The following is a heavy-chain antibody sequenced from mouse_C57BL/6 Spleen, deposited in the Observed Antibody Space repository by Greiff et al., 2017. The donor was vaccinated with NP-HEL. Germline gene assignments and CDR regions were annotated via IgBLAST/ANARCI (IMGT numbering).Heavy chain of an antibody. CDR1: GYTFTSYW. J-gene: IGHJ3*01. D-gene: IGHD2-3*01. Sequence: QVQLQQPGAELVMPGASVKLSCKASGYTFTSYWMHWVKQRPGQGLEWIGEIDPSDSYTNYNQKFKGKSTLTVDKSSSTAYMQLSSLTSEDSAVYYCARYDGYYEGFAYWGHGTLVTVSA. CDR3: ARYDGYYEGFAY. V-gene: IGHV1-69*01. CDR2: IDPSDSYT.